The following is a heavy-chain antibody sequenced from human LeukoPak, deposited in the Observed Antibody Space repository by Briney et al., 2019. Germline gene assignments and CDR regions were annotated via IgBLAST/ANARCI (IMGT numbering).Heavy chain of an antibody. V-gene: IGHV1-69*05. J-gene: IGHJ5*02. CDR2: IIPIFGTA. CDR1: GGTFSSYA. Sequence: GSSVKVSCKASGGTFSSYAISWVRQAPGQGLEWMGGIIPIFGTANYAQKFQGRVAITTDESTSTAYMGGSSLTAERRAVYKCAREEGSFDPWGQGTLVTVSS. CDR3: AREEGSFDP.